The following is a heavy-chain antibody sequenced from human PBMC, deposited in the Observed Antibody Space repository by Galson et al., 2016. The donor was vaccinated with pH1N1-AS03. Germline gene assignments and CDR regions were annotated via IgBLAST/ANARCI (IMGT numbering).Heavy chain of an antibody. J-gene: IGHJ4*02. CDR2: VSNDGNNK. V-gene: IGHV3-30*04. Sequence: SLRLSCAVSGFHLNDYAMHWVRQAPGKGLEWMAAVSNDGNNKWYADSAKGRFTISRDNSKNTLYLQVNSVRAEDTAVYYCARDALLSLPGGIDYWGQGTLVAVSS. CDR3: ARDALLSLPGGIDY. CDR1: GFHLNDYA. D-gene: IGHD2/OR15-2a*01.